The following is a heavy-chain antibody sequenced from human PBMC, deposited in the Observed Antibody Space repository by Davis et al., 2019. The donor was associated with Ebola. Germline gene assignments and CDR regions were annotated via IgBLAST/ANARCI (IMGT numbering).Heavy chain of an antibody. J-gene: IGHJ6*02. CDR1: GGSISSYY. D-gene: IGHD4-23*01. Sequence: PSETLSLTCTVSGGSISSYYWSWIRQPPGKGLEWIGYIYYSGSTYYNPSLKSRVTISVDTSKNQFSLKLSSVTAADTAVYYCARDGGGYGGGHYYYYGMDVWGQGTTVTVSS. V-gene: IGHV4-59*12. CDR2: IYYSGST. CDR3: ARDGGGYGGGHYYYYGMDV.